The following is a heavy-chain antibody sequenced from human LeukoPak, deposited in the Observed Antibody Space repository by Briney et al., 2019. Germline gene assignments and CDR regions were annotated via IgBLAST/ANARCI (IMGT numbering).Heavy chain of an antibody. CDR2: INPTGGST. CDR1: GYTFTGYY. Sequence: ASVKVSCKASGYTFTGYYMHGVRQAPGQGLEWMGLINPTGGSTGYAQKFQGRVTMTRDMSTSTDYMELSSLRSEDTAIYYCARDNSVGDNAWWFDPWGQGTLVTVSS. J-gene: IGHJ5*02. D-gene: IGHD1-26*01. V-gene: IGHV1-46*01. CDR3: ARDNSVGDNAWWFDP.